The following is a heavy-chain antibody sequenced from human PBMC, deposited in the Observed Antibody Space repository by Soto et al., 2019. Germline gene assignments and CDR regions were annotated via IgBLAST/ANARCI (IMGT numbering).Heavy chain of an antibody. V-gene: IGHV3-21*04. CDR2: ISSANAYI. CDR1: GFTFNSYS. CDR3: AKDPLTRGWFDP. Sequence: GGSLRLSCVASGFTFNSYSMNWVRQAPGKGLEWVSSISSANAYIYYADSAKGRFTISRDNSKNTLYLQMNSLRADDTAVYYCAKDPLTRGWFDPWGQGTLVTVSS. J-gene: IGHJ5*02.